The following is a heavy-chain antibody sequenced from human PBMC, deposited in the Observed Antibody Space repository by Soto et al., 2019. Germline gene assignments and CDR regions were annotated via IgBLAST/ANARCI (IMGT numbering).Heavy chain of an antibody. J-gene: IGHJ3*02. Sequence: PSETLSLTCTVSGGSISSGGYYWSWIRQHPGKGLEWIGYIYYSGSTYYNPSLKSRVTISVDTSKNQFSLKLSSVTAADTAVYYCARELVAAGPREGDAFDIWGQGTMVTVSS. CDR2: IYYSGST. V-gene: IGHV4-31*03. D-gene: IGHD2-15*01. CDR3: ARELVAAGPREGDAFDI. CDR1: GGSISSGGYY.